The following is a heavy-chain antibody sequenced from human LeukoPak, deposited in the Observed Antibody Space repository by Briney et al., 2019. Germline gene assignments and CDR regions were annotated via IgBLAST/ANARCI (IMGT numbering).Heavy chain of an antibody. V-gene: IGHV4-59*08. D-gene: IGHD6-13*01. Sequence: PSETLSLTCTVSGDSISSYFWSWIRQPPGKGLEWIGYIYFSGSTNYNPSLKSRVTISVDTSKNHFSLKLNSVTAADTAVYYCARHAPLGSSFDYWGQGTLVTVSS. CDR2: IYFSGST. J-gene: IGHJ4*02. CDR1: GDSISSYF. CDR3: ARHAPLGSSFDY.